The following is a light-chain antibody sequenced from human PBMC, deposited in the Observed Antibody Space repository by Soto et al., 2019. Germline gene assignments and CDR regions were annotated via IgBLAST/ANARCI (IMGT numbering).Light chain of an antibody. Sequence: DIQMTQSPPTLSASVGDRVTITCRASQSISRGLAWHQQKAGEAPKLLIYDASTLVSGVPSRFSGSGSGTEFTLTISSLQPDDFATYYCQQYTPGTFGQGTKVEIK. V-gene: IGKV1-5*01. CDR1: QSISRG. J-gene: IGKJ1*01. CDR2: DAS. CDR3: QQYTPGT.